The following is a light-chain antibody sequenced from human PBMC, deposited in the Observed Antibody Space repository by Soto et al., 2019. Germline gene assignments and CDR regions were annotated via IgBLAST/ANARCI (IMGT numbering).Light chain of an antibody. Sequence: DIQLTQSPSFLSASVGDRVTITCRASQGIRDFLAWYQQKPGKAPKLLIYAASTLQTGVPTRFSGIASGTEFTLIISNLQAGDFSTYYCQQFNVYPLTFGGGTKVEIK. CDR2: AAS. V-gene: IGKV1-9*01. CDR3: QQFNVYPLT. CDR1: QGIRDF. J-gene: IGKJ4*01.